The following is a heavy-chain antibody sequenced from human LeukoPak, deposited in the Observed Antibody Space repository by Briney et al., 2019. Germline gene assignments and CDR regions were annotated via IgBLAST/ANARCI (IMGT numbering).Heavy chain of an antibody. CDR1: GGSFDRYG. D-gene: IGHD4-11*01. CDR3: ARDRSTVTTPYFDY. CDR2: INLNSGGT. V-gene: IGHV1-2*02. J-gene: IGHJ4*02. Sequence: GASVKVSCKASGGSFDRYGISWVRQAPGQGLEWMGWINLNSGGTNSAQKFQGRVTMTRDTSITTAYMELSRLRSDDTAVYYCARDRSTVTTPYFDYWGQGTLVTVSS.